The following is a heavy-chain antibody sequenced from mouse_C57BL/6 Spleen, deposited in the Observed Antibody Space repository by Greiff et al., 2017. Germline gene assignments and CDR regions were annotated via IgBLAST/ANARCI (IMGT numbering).Heavy chain of an antibody. V-gene: IGHV2-2*01. CDR1: GFSLTSYG. D-gene: IGHD4-1*01. J-gene: IGHJ3*01. CDR2: IWSGGST. Sequence: VKLQESGPGLVQPSQSLSITCTVSGFSLTSYGVHWVRQSPGKGLEWLGVIWSGGSTDYNTAFISRLSISKDNSKSQVFFKMNSMQAADTAIYYCARKEGLGSFAYWGQGTLVTVSA. CDR3: ARKEGLGSFAY.